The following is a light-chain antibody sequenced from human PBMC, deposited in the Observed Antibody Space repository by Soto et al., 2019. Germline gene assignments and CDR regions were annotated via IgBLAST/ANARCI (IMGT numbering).Light chain of an antibody. CDR3: QQYNSYPLT. V-gene: IGKV1-5*03. CDR2: KAS. CDR1: QSISIW. J-gene: IGKJ4*01. Sequence: IQMIQSPSTLSASVGDRVTITCRASQSISIWLAWYQQKPGKAPKLLIYKASSLESGVPSRFSGSGSGTEFTLTISSLQPDDFATYYCQQYNSYPLTFGGGTKVDIK.